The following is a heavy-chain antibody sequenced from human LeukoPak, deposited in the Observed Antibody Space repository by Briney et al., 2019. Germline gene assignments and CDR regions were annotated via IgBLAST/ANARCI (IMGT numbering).Heavy chain of an antibody. D-gene: IGHD6-6*01. CDR1: GFTFSSYA. Sequence: GGSLRLSCAASGFTFSSYAMSWVRQAPGKGLEWVANIKQDGSAEYYVDSVKGRFTISRDNAKNSLYLQMNSLRAEDAAVYYCARDGPHSSSSDFDYWGQGTLVTVSS. CDR2: IKQDGSAE. J-gene: IGHJ4*02. CDR3: ARDGPHSSSSDFDY. V-gene: IGHV3-7*01.